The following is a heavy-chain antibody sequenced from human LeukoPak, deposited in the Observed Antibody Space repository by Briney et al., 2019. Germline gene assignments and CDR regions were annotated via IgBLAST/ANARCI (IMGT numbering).Heavy chain of an antibody. J-gene: IGHJ4*02. V-gene: IGHV3-23*01. Sequence: GGSLRLSCAASGFTFTNFAMNWVRQAPGKGLEWVSGVRGSGGRTYYAESVKGRFTISRDNSKNTLYLQMNSLRAEDTALYYCAKDLWSSPDSTNDYWGQGTLVTVSS. D-gene: IGHD2-2*01. CDR2: VRGSGGRT. CDR3: AKDLWSSPDSTNDY. CDR1: GFTFTNFA.